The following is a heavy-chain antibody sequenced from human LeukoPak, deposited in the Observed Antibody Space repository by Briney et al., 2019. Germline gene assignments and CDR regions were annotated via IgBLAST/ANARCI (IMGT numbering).Heavy chain of an antibody. J-gene: IGHJ4*02. V-gene: IGHV3-64*01. Sequence: SGGSLRLSCAASGFTFSNYAMHWVRQAPGKGLEYVSAISSNGGSTYYANSVKGRFTISRDNSKNTLYLQMGSLRAEDMAVYYCARGSGYSGYDFTDPFDYWGQGTLVTVSS. CDR2: ISSNGGST. D-gene: IGHD5-12*01. CDR1: GFTFSNYA. CDR3: ARGSGYSGYDFTDPFDY.